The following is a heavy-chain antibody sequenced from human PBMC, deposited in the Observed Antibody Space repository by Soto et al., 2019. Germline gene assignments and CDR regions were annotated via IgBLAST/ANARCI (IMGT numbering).Heavy chain of an antibody. D-gene: IGHD3-10*01. Sequence: QITLKESGPTLVKPTQTLTLTCTFSGFSLSTSGVGVGWIRQPPGKALEWLALIYWDDDKRYSPSLKSRLTITKDTSKNQVVLTMTNMDSVDTATYYCAHALYGSGSYPNWFDPWGQGTLVTVSS. CDR1: GFSLSTSGVG. CDR3: AHALYGSGSYPNWFDP. J-gene: IGHJ5*02. V-gene: IGHV2-5*02. CDR2: IYWDDDK.